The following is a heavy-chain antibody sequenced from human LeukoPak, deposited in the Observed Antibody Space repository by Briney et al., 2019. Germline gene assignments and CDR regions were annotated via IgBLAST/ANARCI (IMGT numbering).Heavy chain of an antibody. CDR1: GGSISSGEYY. J-gene: IGHJ5*02. V-gene: IGHV4-61*08. D-gene: IGHD2-2*01. CDR3: AREIVLEGDNWFDP. Sequence: SQTLSLTCTVSGGSISSGEYYWSWIRQPPGKGLEWIGYIYYSGSTNYNPSLKSRVTISVDTSKNQFSLKLSSVTAADTAVYYCAREIVLEGDNWFDPWGQGTLVTVSS. CDR2: IYYSGST.